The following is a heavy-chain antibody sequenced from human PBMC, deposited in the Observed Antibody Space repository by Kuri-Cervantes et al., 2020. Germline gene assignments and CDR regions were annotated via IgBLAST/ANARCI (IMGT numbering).Heavy chain of an antibody. CDR3: AIGWFGELLGWFDP. D-gene: IGHD3-10*01. V-gene: IGHV4-30-4*01. J-gene: IGHJ5*02. CDR1: DGSISSGDYY. Sequence: SETLSLTCTVSDGSISSGDYYWSWIRQPPGKGLEWIGYIYYSGSTYYNPSLKSRVTISVDTSKNQFSLKLSSVTAADTAVYYCAIGWFGELLGWFDPWGQGTLVTVSS. CDR2: IYYSGST.